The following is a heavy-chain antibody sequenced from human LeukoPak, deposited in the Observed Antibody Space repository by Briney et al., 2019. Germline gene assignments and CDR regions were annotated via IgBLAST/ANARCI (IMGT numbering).Heavy chain of an antibody. Sequence: SETLSLTCAVYGGSFSGYYWSWIRQPPGMGLEWIGEINHSGSTNYNPSLKSRVTISVDTSKNQFSLKLSSVTAADTAVYYCARGRRLGYCSSTSCHTTGMPWGQGTLVTVSS. J-gene: IGHJ5*02. D-gene: IGHD2-2*02. CDR2: INHSGST. CDR1: GGSFSGYY. CDR3: ARGRRLGYCSSTSCHTTGMP. V-gene: IGHV4-34*01.